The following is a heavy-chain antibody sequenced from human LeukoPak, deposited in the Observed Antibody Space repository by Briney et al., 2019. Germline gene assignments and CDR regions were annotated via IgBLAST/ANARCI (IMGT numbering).Heavy chain of an antibody. D-gene: IGHD1-26*01. CDR1: GYTLTELS. CDR3: ATDHPLELSDAFDI. CDR2: FDPEDGET. Sequence: ASVKVSCKVSGYTLTELSMHWVRQAPGKGLEWMGGFDPEDGETIYAQKFQGRVTMTEDTSTHTAYMELSSLRSEDTAVYYCATDHPLELSDAFDIWGQGTMVTVSS. J-gene: IGHJ3*02. V-gene: IGHV1-24*01.